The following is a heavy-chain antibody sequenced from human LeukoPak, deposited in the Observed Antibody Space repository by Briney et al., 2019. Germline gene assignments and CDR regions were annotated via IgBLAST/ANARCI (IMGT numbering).Heavy chain of an antibody. J-gene: IGHJ4*02. V-gene: IGHV3-66*01. Sequence: GGSLRLSCAASGFTISNNFMSWVRQAPGKGLEWVSVIYAGGNTYYADSVKGRFTISRDNSKNTLFLQMNSLRAEDTAVYYCARGTSNGWYGEAWGQGTLVTVSS. CDR2: IYAGGNT. CDR1: GFTISNNF. CDR3: ARGTSNGWYGEA. D-gene: IGHD6-19*01.